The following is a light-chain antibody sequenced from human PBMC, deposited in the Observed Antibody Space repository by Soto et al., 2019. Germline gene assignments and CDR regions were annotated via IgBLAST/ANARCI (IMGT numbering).Light chain of an antibody. V-gene: IGKV3-20*01. Sequence: IVLTQSPGTLSLSPGDRVTLSCRASPSVNTKLAWYQQKPGQAPTLLMSGASNRASGVPVRFSGSGSGTDFTLTISRLEPEDFALYYCQQYGGSPITFGLGTRLEIK. CDR2: GAS. J-gene: IGKJ5*01. CDR1: PSVNTK. CDR3: QQYGGSPIT.